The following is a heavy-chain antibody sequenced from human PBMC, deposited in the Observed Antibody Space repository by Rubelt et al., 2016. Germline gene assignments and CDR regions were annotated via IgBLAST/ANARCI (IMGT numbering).Heavy chain of an antibody. CDR2: ISGSGGST. V-gene: IGHV3-23*04. J-gene: IGHJ4*02. D-gene: IGHD1-26*01. Sequence: EVQLVESGGGVVQPGRSLRLSCETSGFPSDRYALNWVRQAPGKGLEWVSAISGSGGSTYYADSVKCRFTISRDNSKNTLYLQMNSMRAEDTALYYCTRERAYYYFDCWGQGTLITVSS. CDR3: TRERAYYYFDC. CDR1: GFPSDRYA.